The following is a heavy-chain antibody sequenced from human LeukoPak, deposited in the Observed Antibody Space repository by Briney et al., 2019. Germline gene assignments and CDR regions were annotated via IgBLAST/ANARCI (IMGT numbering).Heavy chain of an antibody. V-gene: IGHV4-39*07. CDR1: GGSISSSSYY. Sequence: SETLSLTCTVSGGSISSSSYYWGWIRQPPGKGLEWIGSIYYSGSTNYNPSLKSRVTMSVDTSKNQFSLKLSSVTAADTAVYYCARDRGTWNDDGFDYWGQGTLVTVSS. J-gene: IGHJ4*02. CDR2: IYYSGST. CDR3: ARDRGTWNDDGFDY. D-gene: IGHD1-1*01.